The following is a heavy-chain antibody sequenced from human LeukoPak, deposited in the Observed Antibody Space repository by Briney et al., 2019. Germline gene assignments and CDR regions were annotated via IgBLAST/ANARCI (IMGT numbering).Heavy chain of an antibody. D-gene: IGHD3-10*01. Sequence: GGSLRLSCAASGFTFSDYYMSWIRQAPGKGLEWVPYISSSSSYTNYADSVKGRFTISRDNAKNSLYLQMNSLRAEDTAVYYCARGRPYGSGSYYYWGQGTLVTVSS. CDR1: GFTFSDYY. J-gene: IGHJ4*02. CDR3: ARGRPYGSGSYYY. CDR2: ISSSSSYT. V-gene: IGHV3-11*06.